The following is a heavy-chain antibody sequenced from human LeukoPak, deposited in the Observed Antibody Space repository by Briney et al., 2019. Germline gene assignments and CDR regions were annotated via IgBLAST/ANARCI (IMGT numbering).Heavy chain of an antibody. CDR3: ARHGGESIVAMILHAFDI. D-gene: IGHD5-12*01. CDR2: IYHSGST. Sequence: SETLSLTCTVSGYSISSGYYWGWIRQPPGKGLEWIGSIYHSGSTNYNPSLKSRVTMSVDTSKNQFSLKMSSVIAADTAVYYCARHGGESIVAMILHAFDIWGQGTMVTVSS. J-gene: IGHJ3*02. CDR1: GYSISSGYY. V-gene: IGHV4-38-2*02.